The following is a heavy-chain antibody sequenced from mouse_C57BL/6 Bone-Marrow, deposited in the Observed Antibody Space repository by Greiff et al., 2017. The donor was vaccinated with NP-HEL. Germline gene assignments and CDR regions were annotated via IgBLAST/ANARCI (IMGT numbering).Heavy chain of an antibody. CDR3: TTVRFYYFDY. CDR1: GFTFSNYW. Sequence: EVKLEESGGGLVQPGGSMKLSCVASGFTFSNYWMNWVHQSPEKGLEWVAQIRLKSDNYATHYAESVKGRFTISRDDSKSSVYLQMNNLRAEDTGIYYCTTVRFYYFDYWGQGTTLTVSS. J-gene: IGHJ2*01. V-gene: IGHV6-3*01. CDR2: IRLKSDNYAT.